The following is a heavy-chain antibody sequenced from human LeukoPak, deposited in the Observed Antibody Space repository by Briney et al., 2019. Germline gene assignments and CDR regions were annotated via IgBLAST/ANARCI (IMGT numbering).Heavy chain of an antibody. J-gene: IGHJ4*02. CDR2: IRSDGSNK. Sequence: PGGSLRLSCAASGFTFKNYAMHWVRQAPGKGLEWVAFIRSDGSNKYYADSVKGRFTISRDNSKNTLYLQMNSLRAEDTAVYYCERSIWSGSYYFDYWGQGTLVTVSS. CDR3: ERSIWSGSYYFDY. D-gene: IGHD3-3*01. V-gene: IGHV3-30*02. CDR1: GFTFKNYA.